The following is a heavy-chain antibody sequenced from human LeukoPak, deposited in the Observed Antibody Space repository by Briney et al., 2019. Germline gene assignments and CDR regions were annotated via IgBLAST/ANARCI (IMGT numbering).Heavy chain of an antibody. CDR3: ARQRGFLSAYVDL. V-gene: IGHV4-34*01. CDR1: GGSFSGYY. J-gene: IGHJ5*02. CDR2: INHSGSS. D-gene: IGHD3-3*01. Sequence: SETLSLTCAVYGGSFSGYYWSWIRQPPGKGLGWIGEINHSGSSNYNPSLKSRVTISVDTSKNQFSLKLNSVTAADTATYYCARQRGFLSAYVDLWGRGTPVTVSP.